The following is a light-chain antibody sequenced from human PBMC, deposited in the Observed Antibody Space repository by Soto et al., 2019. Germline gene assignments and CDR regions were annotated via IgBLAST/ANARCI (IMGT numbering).Light chain of an antibody. Sequence: EIVLTQSPGTLSLSPGERATLSCRASQSVSNNFLAWYQQKPGQAPRPLMYGASRRATGIPDRFSGSGSGTDFTLTISRLEPEDFAVFYCQQYGDSPTFGQGTKVDIK. J-gene: IGKJ1*01. CDR2: GAS. CDR3: QQYGDSPT. V-gene: IGKV3-20*01. CDR1: QSVSNNF.